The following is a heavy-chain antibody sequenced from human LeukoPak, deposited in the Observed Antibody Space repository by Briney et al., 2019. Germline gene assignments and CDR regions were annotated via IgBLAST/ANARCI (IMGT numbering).Heavy chain of an antibody. CDR3: ARGDASGYPDY. V-gene: IGHV4-34*01. Sequence: SETLSLTCAVYGGSFSGYYWSWIRQPPGKGLEWIGEIYQGGRTNYKSSLKSRVSISVDKSRNQLSLKLTSVTAADTAVYYCARGDASGYPDYWGQGTLVTVSS. D-gene: IGHD3-22*01. CDR2: IYQGGRT. J-gene: IGHJ4*02. CDR1: GGSFSGYY.